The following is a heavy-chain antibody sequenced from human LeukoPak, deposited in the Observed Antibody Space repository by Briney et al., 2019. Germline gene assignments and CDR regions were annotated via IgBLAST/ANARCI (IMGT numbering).Heavy chain of an antibody. CDR1: GFTFSSYG. CDR3: AKDIGYGSGSYYADYFDY. V-gene: IGHV3-9*01. D-gene: IGHD3-10*01. CDR2: ISWNSGSI. J-gene: IGHJ4*02. Sequence: GGSLRLSCAASGFTFSSYGMHWVRQAPGKGLEWVSGISWNSGSIGYADSVKGRFTISRDNAKNSLYLQMNSLRAEDTALYYCAKDIGYGSGSYYADYFDYWGQGTLVTVSS.